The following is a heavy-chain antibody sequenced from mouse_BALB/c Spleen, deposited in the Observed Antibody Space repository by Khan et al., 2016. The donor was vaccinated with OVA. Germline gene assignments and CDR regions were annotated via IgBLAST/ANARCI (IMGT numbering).Heavy chain of an antibody. Sequence: VQLQQSGAELAKPGASVKMSCKASGYTFVNYWILWVRQRPGQGLEWIGYINPSIAYTENNQNFKDKATLTADKSSSTAYMQLNSLTSEDSAVYYCARRGLRWDVDYGGQGPTLTVSS. V-gene: IGHV1-7*01. D-gene: IGHD1-1*01. J-gene: IGHJ2*01. CDR1: GYTFVNYW. CDR3: ARRGLRWDVDY. CDR2: INPSIAYT.